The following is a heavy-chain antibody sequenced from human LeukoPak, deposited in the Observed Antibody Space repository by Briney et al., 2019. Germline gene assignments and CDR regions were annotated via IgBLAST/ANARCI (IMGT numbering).Heavy chain of an antibody. D-gene: IGHD2-15*01. J-gene: IGHJ4*02. Sequence: SETLSLTCTVSGGSISSNDYYWGWIRQPPGEGLEWIGSIYYDGTTYYNPSLKSRVTISVDTSKNQFSLKLRSVIAADTAVYYCARGLRIGYWGQGTLVTVSS. CDR1: GGSISSNDYY. V-gene: IGHV4-39*07. CDR3: ARGLRIGY. CDR2: IYYDGTT.